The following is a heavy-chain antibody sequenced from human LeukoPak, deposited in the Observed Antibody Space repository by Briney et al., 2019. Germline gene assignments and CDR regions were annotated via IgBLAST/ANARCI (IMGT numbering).Heavy chain of an antibody. CDR3: VTSSGYSSSWYYFDY. D-gene: IGHD6-13*01. CDR2: IYSSGST. CDR1: GGSISSYY. Sequence: PSETLSLTCTVSGGSISSYYWSWIRQPAGKGLEWVGRIYSSGSTNYNPSLRSRLTMSVDTSKNQFSLKLSSVTAADTAVYYCVTSSGYSSSWYYFDYWGQGTLVTVSS. J-gene: IGHJ4*02. V-gene: IGHV4-4*07.